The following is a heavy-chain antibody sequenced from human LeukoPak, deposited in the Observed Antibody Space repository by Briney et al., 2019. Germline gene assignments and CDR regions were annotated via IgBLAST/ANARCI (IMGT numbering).Heavy chain of an antibody. CDR2: ISSSSTYT. CDR1: GFTVSDYY. CDR3: ARHTGTYSTTFDY. D-gene: IGHD1-26*01. V-gene: IGHV3-11*03. Sequence: GGSLRLSCAASGFTVSDYYMSWIRQAPGKGLEWVSYISSSSTYTNYADSVKGLFTISRDNAKNTLFMQMNTLRAAETAVYYCARHTGTYSTTFDYWGQGTLVTVSS. J-gene: IGHJ4*02.